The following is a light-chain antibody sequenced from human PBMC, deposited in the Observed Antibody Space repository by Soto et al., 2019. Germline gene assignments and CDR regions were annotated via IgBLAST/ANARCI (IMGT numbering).Light chain of an antibody. Sequence: DIQLAQSPSFLSASVGVRVTITCRARQGISSNLAWYQQKPGKAPKLLIYAASTLPSGVPSRFSGSESGTEFTVTIGSLQPADFATYYCLQFNSYPSTFGQGTRLEIK. CDR1: QGISSN. V-gene: IGKV1-9*01. J-gene: IGKJ5*01. CDR2: AAS. CDR3: LQFNSYPST.